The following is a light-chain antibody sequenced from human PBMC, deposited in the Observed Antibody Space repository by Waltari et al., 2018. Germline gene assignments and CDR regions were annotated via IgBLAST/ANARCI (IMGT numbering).Light chain of an antibody. CDR1: ALPKKY. V-gene: IGLV3-10*01. CDR2: EDS. J-gene: IGLJ3*02. Sequence: SYELTQPPSVSVSPGQTARITCSGDALPKKYAYWYQQKSGQAPGLVSYEDSKRPSGIPERFSGSSSGTMATLTISGAQVEDEADYYCYSTDSSGVFGGGTKLTVL. CDR3: YSTDSSGV.